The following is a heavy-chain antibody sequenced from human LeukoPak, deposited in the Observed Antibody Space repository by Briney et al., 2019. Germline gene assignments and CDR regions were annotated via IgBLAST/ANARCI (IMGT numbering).Heavy chain of an antibody. Sequence: ASVKVSCKASGYTFTSYGISWVRQAPGQGLEWMGWISAYNGNTNYAQKLQGRVTMTTDTSTSTAYMELRSLRSDDTAVYYCARDYDFWSGYYIPFYYYYGMDVWGQGTTFTFSS. CDR1: GYTFTSYG. D-gene: IGHD3-3*01. J-gene: IGHJ6*02. CDR3: ARDYDFWSGYYIPFYYYYGMDV. CDR2: ISAYNGNT. V-gene: IGHV1-18*01.